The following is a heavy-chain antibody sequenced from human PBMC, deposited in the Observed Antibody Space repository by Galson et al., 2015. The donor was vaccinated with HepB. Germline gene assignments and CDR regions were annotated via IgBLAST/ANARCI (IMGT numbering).Heavy chain of an antibody. D-gene: IGHD2/OR15-2a*01. CDR3: ATFPPEGFYMDV. J-gene: IGHJ6*03. V-gene: IGHV1-24*01. Sequence: SVKVSCKVSGYTLTELSMHWVRQAPGKGLEWMGGFDPEDGETIYAQKFQGRVTMTGDTSTDTAYMELSSLRSEDTAVYYCATFPPEGFYMDVWGKGTTVTVSS. CDR2: FDPEDGET. CDR1: GYTLTELS.